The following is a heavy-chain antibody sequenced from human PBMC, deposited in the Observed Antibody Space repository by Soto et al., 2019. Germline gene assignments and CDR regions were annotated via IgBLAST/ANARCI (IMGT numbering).Heavy chain of an antibody. CDR1: GFTFSSYA. CDR3: AKDDRAADYFDY. V-gene: IGHV3-23*01. D-gene: IGHD6-13*01. CDR2: ISGSGGST. J-gene: IGHJ4*02. Sequence: GVLRLSFAASGFTFSSYAMSWVRQAPGKGLEWVSAISGSGGSTYYADSVKGRFTISRDNSKNTLYLQMNSLRAEDTAVYYCAKDDRAADYFDYWGQGTLVTVSS.